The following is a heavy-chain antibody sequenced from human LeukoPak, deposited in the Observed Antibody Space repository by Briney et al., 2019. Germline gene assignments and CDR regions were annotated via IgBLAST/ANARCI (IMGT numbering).Heavy chain of an antibody. D-gene: IGHD6-13*01. CDR2: VDDSGRII. Sequence: GGSLRLSCAASGFSFVDYYMSWIRQAPGKGLEWVSYVDDSGRIIYYGGSVQGRFTISRDNARNSLFLQMNSLTAEDTAVYFCARVRRAAADALRYFDYWGQGTLVTVSS. V-gene: IGHV3-11*04. CDR3: ARVRRAAADALRYFDY. J-gene: IGHJ4*02. CDR1: GFSFVDYY.